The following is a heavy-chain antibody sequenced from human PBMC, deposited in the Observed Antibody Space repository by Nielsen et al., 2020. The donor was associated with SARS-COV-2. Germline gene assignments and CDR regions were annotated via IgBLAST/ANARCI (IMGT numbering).Heavy chain of an antibody. D-gene: IGHD6-19*01. Sequence: SLRLSCAASGFAFDDYAMQWVRQAPGKRLEWVSGISWNGGGVYYADSVKGRFTISRDNAKNSLYLRMNSLRAEDTAVYYCASGAVAGLYYYYGMDVWGQGTTVTVSS. CDR3: ASGAVAGLYYYYGMDV. J-gene: IGHJ6*02. V-gene: IGHV3-9*01. CDR2: ISWNGGGV. CDR1: GFAFDDYA.